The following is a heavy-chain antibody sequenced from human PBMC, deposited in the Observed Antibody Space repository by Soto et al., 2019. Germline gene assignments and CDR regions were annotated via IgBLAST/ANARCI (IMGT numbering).Heavy chain of an antibody. Sequence: SQTLSLTCVISGDSVSSNSAAWNWIRQSPSRGLEWLGRTYYRSKWFNDYAVSMKGRMTISPDTSKNQFSLQLNSVTPEDTAVYYCARAGTAASTSVFFDYWGQGVQVTVSS. J-gene: IGHJ4*02. CDR2: TYYRSKWFN. D-gene: IGHD6-13*01. CDR3: ARAGTAASTSVFFDY. CDR1: GDSVSSNSAA. V-gene: IGHV6-1*01.